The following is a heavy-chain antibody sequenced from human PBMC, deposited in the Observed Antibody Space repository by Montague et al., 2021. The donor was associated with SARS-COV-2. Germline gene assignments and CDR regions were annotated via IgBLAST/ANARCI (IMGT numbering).Heavy chain of an antibody. CDR1: GDSIISNNW. D-gene: IGHD3-10*01. CDR2: IYHLGGT. CDR3: ARLISMSRGPIRHYMWFDP. J-gene: IGHJ5*02. V-gene: IGHV4-4*02. Sequence: SETLSLICAVSGDSIISNNWWSWVRQTPHKGLEWIGEIYHLGGTNYNPSLESRITMSIDKSNNQFSLTLTSVTAADTAVYHCARLISMSRGPIRHYMWFDPWGPGTLVTVSS.